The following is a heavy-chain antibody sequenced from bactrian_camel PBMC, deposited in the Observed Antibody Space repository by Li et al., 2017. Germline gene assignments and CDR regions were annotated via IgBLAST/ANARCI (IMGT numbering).Heavy chain of an antibody. D-gene: IGHD6*01. CDR3: GRGRIAGTPEA. CDR1: GYTYSVYC. CDR2: ISIVGSADYK. J-gene: IGHJ6*01. V-gene: IGHV3S53*01. Sequence: HVQLVESGGGSVQAGGSLRLSCAFSGYTYSVYCMGWFRQAPGKEREGVAAISIVGSADYKYYADSVKGRFTVSQDNAKNTVYLQTNSLTSEDTALYYCGRGRIAGTPEAWGQGTQVTVS.